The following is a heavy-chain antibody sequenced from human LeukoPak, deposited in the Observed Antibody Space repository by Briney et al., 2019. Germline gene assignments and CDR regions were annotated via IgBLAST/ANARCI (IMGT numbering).Heavy chain of an antibody. J-gene: IGHJ4*02. CDR3: AKVGSGWFHTFDY. Sequence: PGGSLRLSCAASGLPFSSCAMSWVRHAPGKGLEWVSSISGSGGSTYYADSVKGRFTISRDNSKNTLYLQMNSLRAEDTAVYYCAKVGSGWFHTFDYWGQGTLVTVSS. V-gene: IGHV3-23*01. CDR2: ISGSGGST. D-gene: IGHD6-19*01. CDR1: GLPFSSCA.